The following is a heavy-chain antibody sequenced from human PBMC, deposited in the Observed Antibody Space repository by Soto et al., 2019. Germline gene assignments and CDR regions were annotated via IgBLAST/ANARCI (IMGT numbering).Heavy chain of an antibody. V-gene: IGHV4-59*08. CDR3: ARHQDYYGSGDYYDPRFDY. Sequence: PSETLSLTCTVSGASITSYYWSWIRQPPGKGLEWIGYIYYSGSTNYNPSLRSRITISLDTSKNQFSLKLSSVTAADTAVYYCARHQDYYGSGDYYDPRFDYWGQGALVTVSS. CDR1: GASITSYY. CDR2: IYYSGST. J-gene: IGHJ4*02. D-gene: IGHD3-10*01.